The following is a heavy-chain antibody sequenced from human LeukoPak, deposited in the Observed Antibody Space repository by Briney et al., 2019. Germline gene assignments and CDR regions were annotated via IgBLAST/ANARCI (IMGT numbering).Heavy chain of an antibody. J-gene: IGHJ4*02. CDR1: GFTFRSYA. CDR2: LNEDGGYR. D-gene: IGHD2-15*01. V-gene: IGHV3-23*01. Sequence: GGSLRLSCAASGFTFRSYAMQWVRQAPGKGLAWVSGLNEDGGYRYYADSVKGRFTISRDNSENTLYLQMRSLSAEDTARYYCVRDFSCSGGSCPLFDSWGQGTLVTVPS. CDR3: VRDFSCSGGSCPLFDS.